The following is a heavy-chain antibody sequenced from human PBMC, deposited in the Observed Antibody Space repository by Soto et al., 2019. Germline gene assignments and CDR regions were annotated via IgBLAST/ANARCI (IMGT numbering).Heavy chain of an antibody. J-gene: IGHJ5*02. Sequence: PGGSLRLSCAASAFTFSSYSMNWVRQAPGKGLEWVSYISRSSSSIYYADSVKGRFTISRDNAKDSLCLQMNSLTDEDTAVYYFASDNRIPGIVAEMDLWGRGTLVTVSS. D-gene: IGHD1-20*01. CDR3: ASDNRIPGIVAEMDL. CDR2: ISRSSSSI. CDR1: AFTFSSYS. V-gene: IGHV3-48*02.